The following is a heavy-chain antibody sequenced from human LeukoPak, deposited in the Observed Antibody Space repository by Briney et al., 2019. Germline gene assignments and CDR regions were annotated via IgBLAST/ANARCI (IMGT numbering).Heavy chain of an antibody. CDR2: ISSSSSYI. V-gene: IGHV3-21*01. D-gene: IGHD1-26*01. CDR3: ARDRRELASRRDAFDI. Sequence: GGSLRLSCAASGFTFSSYSMNWVRQAPGKGLEWVSSISSSSSYIYYADSVKGRFTISRDNAKNSLYLQMNSLRAEDTAVYYCARDRRELASRRDAFDIWGQGTMVTVSS. J-gene: IGHJ3*02. CDR1: GFTFSSYS.